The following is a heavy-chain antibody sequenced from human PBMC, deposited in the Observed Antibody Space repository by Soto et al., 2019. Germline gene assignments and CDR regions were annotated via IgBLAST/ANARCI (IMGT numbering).Heavy chain of an antibody. J-gene: IGHJ4*02. CDR1: GFTFSGDW. V-gene: IGHV3-74*01. Sequence: EVQLVESGGGLVQPGGSLRLSCRDSGFTFSGDWMHWVRQAPGKGLDWVSRIDPYDTGISYADSVKGRFTIFRDNAKSTLYLQMNSLRPEYTAVYYCTRETFGAGDYWGQGTLVTVSS. CDR3: TRETFGAGDY. CDR2: IDPYDTGI. D-gene: IGHD3-10*01.